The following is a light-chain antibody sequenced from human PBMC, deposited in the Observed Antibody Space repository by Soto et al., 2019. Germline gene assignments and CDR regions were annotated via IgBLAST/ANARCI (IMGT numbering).Light chain of an antibody. Sequence: DVVMTQTPLSLSVAPGQPASISCKSSQSLLHITGETFLFWYLQKPGQSPQLLIYEVSTRVSVVPDRFSGIGSGTDFTLEISRVETDDVGIYYCMQSTQLPPTFGQGTRLGIE. CDR3: MQSTQLPPT. J-gene: IGKJ5*01. CDR1: QSLLHITGETF. V-gene: IGKV2D-29*02. CDR2: EVS.